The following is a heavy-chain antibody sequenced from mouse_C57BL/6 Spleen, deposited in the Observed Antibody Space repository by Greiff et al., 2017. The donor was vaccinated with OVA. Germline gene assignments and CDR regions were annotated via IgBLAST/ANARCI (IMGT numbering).Heavy chain of an antibody. CDR2: IYPGDGDT. J-gene: IGHJ1*03. V-gene: IGHV1-82*01. CDR1: GYAFSSSW. CDR3: ARAYYYGSSWGYFDV. Sequence: VQLQQSGPELVKPGASVKISCKASGYAFSSSWMNWVKQRPGKGLEWIGRIYPGDGDTNYNGKFKGKATLTADTSSSTAYMQLSSLTSEDSAVYFCARAYYYGSSWGYFDVWGTGTTVTVSS. D-gene: IGHD1-1*01.